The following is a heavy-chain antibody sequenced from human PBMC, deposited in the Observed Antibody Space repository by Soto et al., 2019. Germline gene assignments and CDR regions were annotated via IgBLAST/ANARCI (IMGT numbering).Heavy chain of an antibody. CDR1: GFTFSDYW. D-gene: IGHD3-9*01. V-gene: IGHV3-7*05. CDR2: IKQDASET. J-gene: IGHJ3*01. CDR3: ARPLRYFDWGAFGL. Sequence: GGSLRLSCAASGFTFSDYWMSWVRQAPGKGLEWVANIKQDASETYYVGSVEGRFTISRDNAKTSLFLHMNNLRDEDTAVYYCARPLRYFDWGAFGLWGQGTMVTVSS.